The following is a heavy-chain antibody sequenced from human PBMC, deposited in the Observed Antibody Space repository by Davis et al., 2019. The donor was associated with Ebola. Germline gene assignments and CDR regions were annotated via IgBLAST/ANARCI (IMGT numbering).Heavy chain of an antibody. CDR2: INHSGST. J-gene: IGHJ4*02. V-gene: IGHV4-34*01. D-gene: IGHD2-15*01. Sequence: SETLSLTCTVSGGSISSYYWSWIRQPPGKGLEWIGEINHSGSTNYNPSLKSRVTISVDTSKNQFSLKLSSVTAADTAVYYCARFAVVVVAATGFDYWGQGTLVTVSS. CDR1: GGSISSYY. CDR3: ARFAVVVVAATGFDY.